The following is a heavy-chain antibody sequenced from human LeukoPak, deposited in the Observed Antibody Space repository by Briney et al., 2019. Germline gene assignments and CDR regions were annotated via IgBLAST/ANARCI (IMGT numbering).Heavy chain of an antibody. V-gene: IGHV4-61*02. CDR2: IYTSGST. CDR1: GGSISSGSYY. Sequence: SETLSLTCTVSGGSISSGSYYWSWIRQPAGKGLEWIGRIYTSGSTNYNPSLKSRVTISVDTSKNQFSLKLSSVTAADTAVYYCARGLARRGYSDYWGQGTLVTVSS. CDR3: ARGLARRGYSDY. D-gene: IGHD4-23*01. J-gene: IGHJ4*02.